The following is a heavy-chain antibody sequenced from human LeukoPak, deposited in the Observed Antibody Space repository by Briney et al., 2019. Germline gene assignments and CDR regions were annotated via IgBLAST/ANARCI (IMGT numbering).Heavy chain of an antibody. D-gene: IGHD4-23*01. V-gene: IGHV5-51*01. CDR3: VRREGNSHYDF. Sequence: GESLKISCTGSGYNFPTYWIGWVRQMPGKGLEWMGITYPSDSDTRYSPPFQGQVTISADKSINTAYLQWSSLKASDTAMYFCVRREGNSHYDFWGQGTLVTVSS. J-gene: IGHJ4*02. CDR1: GYNFPTYW. CDR2: TYPSDSDT.